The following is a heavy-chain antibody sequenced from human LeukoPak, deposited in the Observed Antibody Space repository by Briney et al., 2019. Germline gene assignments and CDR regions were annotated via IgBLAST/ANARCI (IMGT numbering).Heavy chain of an antibody. Sequence: GRSLRLSCAASGFTFSSYAMHWVRQAPGKGLEWVAVISYDGSNKYYADSVKGRFTISRDNSKNTLYLQMNSLRAEDTAVYYCAKDGREGAPNGVFDYWGQGTLVTVSS. V-gene: IGHV3-30-3*01. J-gene: IGHJ4*02. CDR1: GFTFSSYA. CDR3: AKDGREGAPNGVFDY. D-gene: IGHD1-26*01. CDR2: ISYDGSNK.